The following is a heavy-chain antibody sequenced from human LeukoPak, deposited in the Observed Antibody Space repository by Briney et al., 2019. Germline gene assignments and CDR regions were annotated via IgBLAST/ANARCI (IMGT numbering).Heavy chain of an antibody. CDR2: ISSSSSYI. Sequence: GGSLRLSCAASGFTFSSYSVNWVRQAPGKGLEWVSSISSSSSYIYYADSVKGRFTISRDNAKNSLYLQMNSLRAEDTAVYCCATSGYSYGKFDYWGQGTLVTVSS. CDR1: GFTFSSYS. CDR3: ATSGYSYGKFDY. J-gene: IGHJ4*02. D-gene: IGHD5-18*01. V-gene: IGHV3-21*01.